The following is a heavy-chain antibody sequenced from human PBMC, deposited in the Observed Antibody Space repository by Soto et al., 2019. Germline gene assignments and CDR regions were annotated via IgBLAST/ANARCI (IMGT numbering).Heavy chain of an antibody. CDR1: GYSFTSYW. Sequence: PGESLKVSWKGSGYSFTSYWISWVRQMPGKGLEWMGRIDPSDSYTNYSPSFQGHVTISADKSISTAYLQWSSLKASDTAMYYCARPYYYYYYGMDVWGQGTTVTVSS. CDR2: IDPSDSYT. V-gene: IGHV5-10-1*01. J-gene: IGHJ6*02. CDR3: ARPYYYYYYGMDV.